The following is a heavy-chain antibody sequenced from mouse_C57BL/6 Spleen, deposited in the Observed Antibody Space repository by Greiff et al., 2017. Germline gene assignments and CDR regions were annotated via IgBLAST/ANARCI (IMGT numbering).Heavy chain of an antibody. V-gene: IGHV1-72*01. CDR2: IDPNSGGT. Sequence: QVQLQQPGAELVKPGASVKLSCKSTDYTFTTHWMSWVKQRPGRGLAWIGRIDPNSGGTKYNEKFKSKATLTVDKPSSTAYMQLSSLTSEDSAVYYCARWDYDYDGGYWGQGTTLTVSS. CDR1: DYTFTTHW. J-gene: IGHJ2*01. D-gene: IGHD2-4*01. CDR3: ARWDYDYDGGY.